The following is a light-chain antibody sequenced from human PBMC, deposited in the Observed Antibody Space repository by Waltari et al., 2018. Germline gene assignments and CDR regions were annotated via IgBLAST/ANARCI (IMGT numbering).Light chain of an antibody. J-gene: IGKJ2*01. V-gene: IGKV1-33*01. CDR3: QHFDNLLFT. CDR1: QDISQY. Sequence: DIQVTQSPSSLSASVGDRVTITCQASQDISQYLNWYQQRPGKSPNVLIDVATLLKIGVPSRFSGSGSGTDFTFAITSLQPEDAATYYCQHFDNLLFTFGQGTKLEI. CDR2: VAT.